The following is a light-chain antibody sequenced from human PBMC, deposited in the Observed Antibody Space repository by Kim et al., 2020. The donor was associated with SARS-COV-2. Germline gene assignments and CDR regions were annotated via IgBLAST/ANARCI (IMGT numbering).Light chain of an antibody. J-gene: IGKJ1*01. Sequence: SPGERATLSCGASQSVSNSYLAWYQQKPGLAPRLLVYDASTRATGIPDRFSGSGSGTDFTLTISRLEPEDFAVYYCQQYGSSPKTFGQGTKVDIK. CDR2: DAS. CDR3: QQYGSSPKT. CDR1: QSVSNSY. V-gene: IGKV3D-20*01.